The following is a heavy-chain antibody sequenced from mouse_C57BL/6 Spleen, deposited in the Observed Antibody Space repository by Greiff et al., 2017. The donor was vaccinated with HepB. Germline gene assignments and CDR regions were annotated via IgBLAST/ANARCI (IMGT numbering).Heavy chain of an antibody. Sequence: VQLQQSGAELVKPGASVKISCKASGYAFSSYWMNWVKQRPGKGLEWIGQIYPGDGDTNYNGKFKGKATLTADKSSSTAYMQLSSLTSDDSAVYFCAINAVVAPNWDRGAMDYLGQGTSVTVSS. D-gene: IGHD1-1*01. CDR3: AINAVVAPNWDRGAMDY. CDR1: GYAFSSYW. CDR2: IYPGDGDT. J-gene: IGHJ4*01. V-gene: IGHV1-80*01.